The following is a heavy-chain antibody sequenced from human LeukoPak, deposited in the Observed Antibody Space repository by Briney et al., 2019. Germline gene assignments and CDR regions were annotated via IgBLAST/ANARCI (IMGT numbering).Heavy chain of an antibody. Sequence: SETLSLTCTVSGGSISSGSYYWNWIRQPAGKGLEWIGRIYTGGSTNYNPSLKSRVTISVDTSKNQFSLKLSSVTAADTAVYYCARPRTRGYSPIPKWLDVWGKGTTVTVSS. V-gene: IGHV4-61*02. D-gene: IGHD5-12*01. CDR3: ARPRTRGYSPIPKWLDV. CDR2: IYTGGST. J-gene: IGHJ6*04. CDR1: GGSISSGSYY.